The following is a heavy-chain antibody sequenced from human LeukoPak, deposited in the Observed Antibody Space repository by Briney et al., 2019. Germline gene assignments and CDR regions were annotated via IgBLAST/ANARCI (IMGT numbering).Heavy chain of an antibody. CDR3: ARRYCTNGVCYRSAFDI. CDR1: GGSISSSSYY. V-gene: IGHV4-39*07. D-gene: IGHD2-8*01. J-gene: IGHJ3*02. Sequence: SETLSLTCTVSGGSISSSSYYWGWIRQPPGKGLEWIGRIYYSGSTYYNPSLQSRVTISVDTSKNQFSLKLSSVTGADTAVYYCARRYCTNGVCYRSAFDIWGQGTMVTVSS. CDR2: IYYSGST.